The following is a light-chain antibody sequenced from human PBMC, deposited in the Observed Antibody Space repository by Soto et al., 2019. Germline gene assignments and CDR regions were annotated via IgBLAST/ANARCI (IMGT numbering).Light chain of an antibody. Sequence: QSALTQPASVSGSPGQSITISCTGTSSDVGGYNYVSWYQQHPGKAPKLMIYDVSNRPSGVSNRFSGSKSGNTASLTISGLQAEDEADYYCSSYKSTSALEVFGGGTKLTV. V-gene: IGLV2-14*01. J-gene: IGLJ2*01. CDR3: SSYKSTSALEV. CDR1: SSDVGGYNY. CDR2: DVS.